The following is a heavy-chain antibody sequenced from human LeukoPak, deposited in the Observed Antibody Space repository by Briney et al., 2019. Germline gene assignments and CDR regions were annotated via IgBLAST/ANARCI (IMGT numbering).Heavy chain of an antibody. CDR2: IIPIFGTA. CDR1: GGTFSSYA. CDR3: ARDPTSGSSDY. D-gene: IGHD3-10*01. Sequence: ASVKVSCKASGGTFSSYAISWVRQAPGQGLEWMGGIIPIFGTANYAQKFQGRVTITADKSTSTAYMELSSLRSEDTAVYYCARDPTSGSSDYWGQGTLVTVSS. J-gene: IGHJ4*02. V-gene: IGHV1-69*06.